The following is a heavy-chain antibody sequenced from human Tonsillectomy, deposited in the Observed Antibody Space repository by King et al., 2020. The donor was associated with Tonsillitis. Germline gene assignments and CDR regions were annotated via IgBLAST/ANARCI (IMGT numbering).Heavy chain of an antibody. V-gene: IGHV4-39*01. CDR3: ARKDSGSYQYYFDY. J-gene: IGHJ4*02. Sequence: QLQESGPGLVKPSETLSLTCTVSGGSISSSSYFWGWIRQPPEKGLEWIGSMYYSGSTYYNPSLKSRVTISVDTSKNQFSLKLSSVTAADTAVYYCARKDSGSYQYYFDYWGQGTLVTVS. CDR2: MYYSGST. D-gene: IGHD1-26*01. CDR1: GGSISSSSYF.